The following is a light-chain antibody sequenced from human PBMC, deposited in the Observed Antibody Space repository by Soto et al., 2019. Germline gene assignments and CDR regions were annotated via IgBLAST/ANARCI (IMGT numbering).Light chain of an antibody. V-gene: IGKV3-20*01. CDR3: QQYGSSPKT. J-gene: IGKJ1*01. Sequence: EIVLTQSPGTLSLSPGERATLSCRASQSVSSSYLAWYQQKPGQAPRLLIYGASSRATGIPDRFSGSGCGTDFTRTISRLEPEDFAVYYCQQYGSSPKTFGQGTKVEIK. CDR1: QSVSSSY. CDR2: GAS.